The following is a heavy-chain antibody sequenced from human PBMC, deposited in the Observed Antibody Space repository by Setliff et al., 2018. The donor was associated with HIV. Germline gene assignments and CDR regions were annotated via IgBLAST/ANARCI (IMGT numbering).Heavy chain of an antibody. D-gene: IGHD3-10*01. V-gene: IGHV3-49*04. Sequence: GGSLRLSCTTSGFTFGDYPMGWVRQAPGKGLQWVSFIRTKAYGGITKYAASVEGRLTISRDDSKSLVYLQIKSLKTEDTAMYYCTRVLNYYGSSYWYFDLWGRGTLVTVS. CDR1: GFTFGDYP. CDR3: TRVLNYYGSSYWYFDL. J-gene: IGHJ2*01. CDR2: IRTKAYGGIT.